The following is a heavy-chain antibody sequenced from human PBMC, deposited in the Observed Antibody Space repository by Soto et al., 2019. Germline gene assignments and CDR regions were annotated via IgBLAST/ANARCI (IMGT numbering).Heavy chain of an antibody. V-gene: IGHV3-74*01. CDR2: IDTSGSST. Sequence: PGGSLRLSCEASGLIFTNFWMHWVRQVLGKGLVWVSRIDTSGSSTSYADSVKGRFTISRDNAKNTVSLQMNSLRAEDTGVYYCAKDSWYFDLWSQGSLVTVSS. D-gene: IGHD6-13*01. J-gene: IGHJ4*02. CDR1: GLIFTNFW. CDR3: AKDSWYFDL.